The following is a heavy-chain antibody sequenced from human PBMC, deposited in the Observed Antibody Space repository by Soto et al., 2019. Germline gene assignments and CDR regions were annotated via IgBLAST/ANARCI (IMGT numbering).Heavy chain of an antibody. CDR1: GFTFSRYW. J-gene: IGHJ4*02. D-gene: IGHD5-12*01. CDR3: APHGATNEEGFGY. Sequence: GGSLRLSCAASGFTFSRYWMSWVRQAPGKGLEWVANINKPGSEKYYVDSVKGRFTISRDNAKKSLYLQMNSLRAEDSAIYYCAPHGATNEEGFGYWGPGTLVTVSS. CDR2: INKPGSEK. V-gene: IGHV3-7*01.